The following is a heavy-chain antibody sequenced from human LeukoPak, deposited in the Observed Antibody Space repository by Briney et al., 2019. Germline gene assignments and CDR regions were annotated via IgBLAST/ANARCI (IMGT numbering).Heavy chain of an antibody. CDR2: ISAYNGNT. J-gene: IGHJ4*02. CDR3: AKVKGDSSGYSDDYYFDY. CDR1: GYTFTSYG. D-gene: IGHD3-22*01. Sequence: ASVKVSCKASGYTFTSYGISWRRQAPGQGLEWMGWISAYNGNTNYAQKFQGRVTMTTDTSTSTAYMELRSLRSDDTAVYYCAKVKGDSSGYSDDYYFDYWGQGTLVTVSS. V-gene: IGHV1-18*01.